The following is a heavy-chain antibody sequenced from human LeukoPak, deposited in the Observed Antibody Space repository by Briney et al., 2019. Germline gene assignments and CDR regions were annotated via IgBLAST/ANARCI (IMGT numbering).Heavy chain of an antibody. V-gene: IGHV3-23*01. CDR1: GFTFSSYA. J-gene: IGHJ3*02. CDR2: TSGSGGST. D-gene: IGHD2-8*01. CDR3: AKGGQYGAFDI. Sequence: PGGSLRLSCAASGFTFSSYAMSWVRQAPGKGLEWVSATSGSGGSTYYADSVKGRFTISRDNSKNTLYLQMTSPRAESTAVCYCAKGGQYGAFDIWGQGTMVTVSS.